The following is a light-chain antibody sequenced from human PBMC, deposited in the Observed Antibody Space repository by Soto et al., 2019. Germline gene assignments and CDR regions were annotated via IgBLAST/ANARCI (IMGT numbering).Light chain of an antibody. CDR2: EGS. CDR3: CSHVGRSTLL. CDR1: SGDIGSYNL. V-gene: IGLV2-23*01. J-gene: IGLJ3*02. Sequence: QSVLTQPASVSGSPGQSITISCTGTSGDIGSYNLVSWYQQHPGKAPKLMIYEGSKRPSGVSNRFSGSKPGDTASLTISGLQAEDEADYYCCSHVGRSTLLFGGGTKLTVL.